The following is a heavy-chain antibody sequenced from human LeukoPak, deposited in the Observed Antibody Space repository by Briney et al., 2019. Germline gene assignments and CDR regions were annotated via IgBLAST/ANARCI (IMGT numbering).Heavy chain of an antibody. V-gene: IGHV3-23*01. CDR1: GFTFRRYA. Sequence: GGSLRLSCAASGFTFRRYAMNWVRQAPGKGLEWVSDISGGGGSTYYADSVKGRFTISRDNSKNTLYLQMNSLRAEDTAVYYCARSALLDAFDIWGQGTMVTVSS. CDR3: ARSALLDAFDI. J-gene: IGHJ3*02. CDR2: ISGGGGST.